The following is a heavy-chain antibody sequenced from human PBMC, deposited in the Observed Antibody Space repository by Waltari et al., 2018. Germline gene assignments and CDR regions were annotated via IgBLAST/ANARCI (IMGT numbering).Heavy chain of an antibody. CDR3: ATYIGASVGTAAFDV. V-gene: IGHV4-39*01. D-gene: IGHD5-12*01. CDR1: GVSITRNEHY. Sequence: QLPLRESGPRLVGPSATLSLICSVSGVSITRNEHYWAWIRQSPGQGLVWIGTVSYSGTTYISPSLKSRVSVSRDTSKNQVSLILGSVTAADMAVYYCATYIGASVGTAAFDVWGQGTMVTVSS. J-gene: IGHJ3*01. CDR2: VSYSGTT.